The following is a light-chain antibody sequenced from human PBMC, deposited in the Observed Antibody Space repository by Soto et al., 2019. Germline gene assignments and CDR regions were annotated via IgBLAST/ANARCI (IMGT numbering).Light chain of an antibody. J-gene: IGLJ1*01. CDR1: SSDIGGYNY. Sequence: QSALTQPASVSGSPGQSIAISCTGTSSDIGGYNYVSWYQQHPGKAPKLMISEVSKRPSGVPDRFSGSKSGNTASLTVSGLQAEDEADYYCTSHAGSNNYVFGTGTKVTVL. CDR3: TSHAGSNNYV. V-gene: IGLV2-8*01. CDR2: EVS.